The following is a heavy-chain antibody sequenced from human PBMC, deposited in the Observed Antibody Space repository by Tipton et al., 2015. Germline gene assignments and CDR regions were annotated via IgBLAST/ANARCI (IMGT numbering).Heavy chain of an antibody. Sequence: TLSLTCNVSGVSITDYYYHWIRQPPGKRLEWIGSIWHSGNTYYNPSLRSRVTISVDTSKNQFSLKMSAVTAADTAVYFCARQSGYGSGSYYLDYWGQGNLVSVSS. CDR1: GVSITDYY. D-gene: IGHD3-10*01. CDR2: IWHSGNT. V-gene: IGHV4-38-2*02. CDR3: ARQSGYGSGSYYLDY. J-gene: IGHJ4*02.